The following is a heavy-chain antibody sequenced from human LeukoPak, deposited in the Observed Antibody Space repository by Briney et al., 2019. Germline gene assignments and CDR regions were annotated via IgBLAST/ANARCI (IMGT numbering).Heavy chain of an antibody. J-gene: IGHJ4*02. Sequence: GESLKISCKGSGYIFTNYWIGWVRQMPGKGLEWMGIIYPGDSDTRYSPSFQGQVTISADKSISTAYLQWSSLKASDTAMYYCARLRHAAAVAGYFDYWGQGTLVTVSS. CDR2: IYPGDSDT. CDR1: GYIFTNYW. V-gene: IGHV5-51*01. D-gene: IGHD6-19*01. CDR3: ARLRHAAAVAGYFDY.